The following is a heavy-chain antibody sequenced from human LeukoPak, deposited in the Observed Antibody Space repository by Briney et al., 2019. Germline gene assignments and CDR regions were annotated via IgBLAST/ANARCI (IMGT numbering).Heavy chain of an antibody. Sequence: PGGSLRISRADHGFTFSSYAMSWVRQAPGKGLEWVSAISGRGGSTYYADSVKGRFTISRDKSKNTLYLQMNSLRAEDMALYYCTKGPWYNWNDARKYYFDYWGQGTLVTVSS. V-gene: IGHV3-23*01. J-gene: IGHJ4*02. CDR2: ISGRGGST. CDR3: TKGPWYNWNDARKYYFDY. CDR1: GFTFSSYA. D-gene: IGHD1-1*01.